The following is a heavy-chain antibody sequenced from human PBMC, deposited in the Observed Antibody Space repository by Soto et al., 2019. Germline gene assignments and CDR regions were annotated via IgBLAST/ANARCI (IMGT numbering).Heavy chain of an antibody. CDR3: AREISNYPYYYCDMDV. J-gene: IGHJ6*02. Sequence: QVQLVESGGGVVQPGRSLRLSCAASGFTFSSYAMHWVRQSPGKGLELVAVISYDGSNKYYADSVKGRFTISRDNSKNTLYLQMNSLRAEDTAVYYCAREISNYPYYYCDMDVWGQGTTVTVSS. V-gene: IGHV3-30-3*01. D-gene: IGHD4-4*01. CDR1: GFTFSSYA. CDR2: ISYDGSNK.